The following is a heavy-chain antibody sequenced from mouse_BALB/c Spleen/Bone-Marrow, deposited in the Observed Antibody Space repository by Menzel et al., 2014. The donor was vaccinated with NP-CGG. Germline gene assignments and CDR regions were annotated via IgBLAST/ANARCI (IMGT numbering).Heavy chain of an antibody. CDR3: ARFSQLGLLAY. V-gene: IGHV1-55*01. D-gene: IGHD3-1*01. CDR2: IYPGSGST. Sequence: VQLQESGAELVKPGTSVKLSCKASGYNFXSYWINWVKLRPGQGLEWIGDIYPGSGSTNYNEKFKSKATLTVDTSSSTACMQLSSLASEDSALYYCARFSQLGLLAYWGQGTLVTVSA. CDR1: GYNFXSYW. J-gene: IGHJ3*01.